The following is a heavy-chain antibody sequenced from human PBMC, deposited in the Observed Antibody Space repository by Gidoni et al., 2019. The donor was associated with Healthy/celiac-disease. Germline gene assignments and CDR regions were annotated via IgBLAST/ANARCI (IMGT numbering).Heavy chain of an antibody. CDR2: IWYDGSNK. CDR1: GFTFSSYG. V-gene: IGHV3-33*01. Sequence: QVQLVESGGGVVQPGRSLRLSCAASGFTFSSYGMHWVRQAPGKGLEWVAVIWYDGSNKYYADSVKGRFTISRDNSKNTLYLQMNSLRAEDTAVYYCARDSVHRYNWNDVLHFDYWGQGTLVTVSS. J-gene: IGHJ4*02. D-gene: IGHD1-20*01. CDR3: ARDSVHRYNWNDVLHFDY.